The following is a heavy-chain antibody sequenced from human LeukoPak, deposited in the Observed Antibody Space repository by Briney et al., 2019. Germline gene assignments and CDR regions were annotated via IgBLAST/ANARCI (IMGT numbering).Heavy chain of an antibody. Sequence: SETLSLTCTVSGDSITSADYYWGWIRQSAGKGLEWIGRIYTTGSTSYNPSLRTRVTISADTSKNQFSLKLSSVTTTDTAVYYCARAVDLRAPDMDVWGKGTTVTISS. D-gene: IGHD5-12*01. V-gene: IGHV4-61*02. J-gene: IGHJ6*03. CDR2: IYTTGST. CDR1: GDSITSADYY. CDR3: ARAVDLRAPDMDV.